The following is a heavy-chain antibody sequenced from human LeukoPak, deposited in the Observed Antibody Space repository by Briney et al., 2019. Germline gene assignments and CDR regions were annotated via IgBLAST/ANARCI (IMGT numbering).Heavy chain of an antibody. CDR1: GFTFRNYW. J-gene: IGHJ4*02. CDR3: ATYKNQPHTLFFDF. V-gene: IGHV3-7*02. D-gene: IGHD1-14*01. Sequence: GGSLRLSCAASGFTFRNYWMNWVRQAPGKGLEWVANINEDGSEKNYVDSVKGRFTTSRDNAKSSLSLQMNSLRSEDTAVYYCATYKNQPHTLFFDFWGQGALVTVSS. CDR2: INEDGSEK.